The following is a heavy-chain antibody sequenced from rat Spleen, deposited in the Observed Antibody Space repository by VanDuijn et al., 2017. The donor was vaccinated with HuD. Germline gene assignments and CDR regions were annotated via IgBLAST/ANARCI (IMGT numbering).Heavy chain of an antibody. J-gene: IGHJ2*01. CDR2: ITPGGDNT. CDR1: GFTFTDYY. Sequence: EVQLVESDGGLVQPGRSLKLSCAASGFTFTDYYMAWVRQAPTKGLEWVASITPGGDNTYYRDSVRNRFTISRDNAKNTQYLQLDSLGSEDTATYYCGRHWPNTAFDYWGQGIMVIVSS. D-gene: IGHD4-1*01. V-gene: IGHV5S13*01. CDR3: GRHWPNTAFDY.